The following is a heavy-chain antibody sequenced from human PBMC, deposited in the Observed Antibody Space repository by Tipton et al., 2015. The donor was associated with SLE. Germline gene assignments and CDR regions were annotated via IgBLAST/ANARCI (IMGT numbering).Heavy chain of an antibody. CDR3: ARDRSRGPGRFDD. D-gene: IGHD5-24*01. V-gene: IGHV4-31*03. J-gene: IGHJ4*02. Sequence: TLSLTCTVSGGSVSSVGYYWSWIRLQPGKGLEWIGYIYYIGSGSTSYNPSLKSRLTISVDTSKNQFSLKLSSVTATDTAVYYCARDRSRGPGRFDDWGQGTLVTVSS. CDR1: GGSVSSVGYY. CDR2: IYYIGSGST.